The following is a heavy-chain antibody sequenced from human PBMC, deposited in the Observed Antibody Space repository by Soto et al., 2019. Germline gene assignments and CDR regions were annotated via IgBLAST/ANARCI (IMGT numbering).Heavy chain of an antibody. V-gene: IGHV3-30*04. J-gene: IGHJ4*02. CDR2: ISYDGSYK. D-gene: IGHD2-2*01. Sequence: QVQLLESGGGVVQPGRSLRLSCAASGFTFSSFAMHWVRQAPGKGLEWVAIISYDGSYKNYADSVKGRFTISRDNSQNTLYLQVSSLRPADTAVYYCERDYCSSTTCSHDFWGQGTLVTVSS. CDR3: ERDYCSSTTCSHDF. CDR1: GFTFSSFA.